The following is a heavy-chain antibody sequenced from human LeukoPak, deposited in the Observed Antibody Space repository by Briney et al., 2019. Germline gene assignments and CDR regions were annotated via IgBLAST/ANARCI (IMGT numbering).Heavy chain of an antibody. J-gene: IGHJ4*02. CDR2: IYYSGST. CDR3: ARRARWAQDFDY. V-gene: IGHV4-59*08. CDR1: GGSVSGYY. D-gene: IGHD5-24*01. Sequence: SETLSLACTVSGGSVSGYYWSWIRQPPGKGLEWIAYIYYSGSTNYNPSLKSRVTISVDTSKNQFSLRLSSVTAADTAVYYCARRARWAQDFDYWGQGTLVTVSS.